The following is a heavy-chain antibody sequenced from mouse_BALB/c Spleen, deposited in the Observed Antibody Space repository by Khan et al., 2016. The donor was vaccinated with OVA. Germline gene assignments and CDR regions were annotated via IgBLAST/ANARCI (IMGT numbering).Heavy chain of an antibody. J-gene: IGHJ3*01. Sequence: VQLQQSGPELVKPGASVKMSCKASGYSFTNYIIHWVKQEPGQGLEWIGYINTNNDGAKYNEKFKGKATMTSDKSSSTAYMELSGLTSEDSAVYYGARDCVRSFWFAYWGQGTLVTVSA. CDR2: INTNNDGA. CDR1: GYSFTNYI. V-gene: IGHV1S136*01. D-gene: IGHD1-1*01. CDR3: ARDCVRSFWFAY.